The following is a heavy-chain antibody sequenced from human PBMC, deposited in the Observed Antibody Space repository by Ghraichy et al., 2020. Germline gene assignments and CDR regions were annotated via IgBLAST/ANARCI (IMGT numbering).Heavy chain of an antibody. CDR1: GFTFSSYW. CDR3: ATWPVDYYYYYYMDV. J-gene: IGHJ6*03. CDR2: INSDGSST. V-gene: IGHV3-74*01. Sequence: GESLNISCAASGFTFSSYWMHWVRQAPGKGLVWVSRINSDGSSTSYADSVKGRFTISRDNAKNTLYLQMNSLRAEDTAVYYCATWPVDYYYYYYMDVWGKGTTVTVSS.